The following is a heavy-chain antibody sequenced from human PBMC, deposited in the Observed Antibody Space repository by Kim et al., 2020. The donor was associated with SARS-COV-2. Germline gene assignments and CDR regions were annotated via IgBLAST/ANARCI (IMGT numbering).Heavy chain of an antibody. Sequence: ASVKVSCKASGYTFTGYYMHWVRQAPGQGLEWMGWINPNSGGTNYAQKFQGRVTMTRDTSISTAYMELSRLRSDDTAVYYCARGSEHPGGYYYDSSGYPVRHPWGQGTLVTVSS. V-gene: IGHV1-2*02. D-gene: IGHD3-22*01. J-gene: IGHJ5*02. CDR1: GYTFTGYY. CDR3: ARGSEHPGGYYYDSSGYPVRHP. CDR2: INPNSGGT.